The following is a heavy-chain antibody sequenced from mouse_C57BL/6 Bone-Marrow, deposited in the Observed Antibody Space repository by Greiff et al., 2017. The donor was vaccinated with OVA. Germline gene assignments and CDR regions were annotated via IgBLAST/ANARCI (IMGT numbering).Heavy chain of an antibody. Sequence: VQLKESGGDLVKPGGSLKLSCAASGFTFSSYGMSWVRQTPDKRLEWVATISSGGSYTYYPDSVKGRFTISRDNAKNTLYLQMSSLKSEDTAMYYCARRLGGDYFDYWGQGTTLTVSS. CDR2: ISSGGSYT. CDR1: GFTFSSYG. J-gene: IGHJ2*01. CDR3: ARRLGGDYFDY. D-gene: IGHD3-1*01. V-gene: IGHV5-6*01.